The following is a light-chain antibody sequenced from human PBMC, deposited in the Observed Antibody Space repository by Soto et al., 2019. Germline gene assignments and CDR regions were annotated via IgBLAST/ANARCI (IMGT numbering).Light chain of an antibody. J-gene: IGLJ2*01. CDR1: TGAVTSGHY. CDR3: FLSLGGTRGV. CDR2: DST. V-gene: IGLV7-46*01. Sequence: QAVVTQEPSLTVSPGGTVTLTCASSTGAVTSGHYPYWFQQKPGQAPRTLIYDSTNKHSWTPARFSGSLLGGKAALTLSGAQPEDEADYYCFLSLGGTRGVFGGGTQLTVL.